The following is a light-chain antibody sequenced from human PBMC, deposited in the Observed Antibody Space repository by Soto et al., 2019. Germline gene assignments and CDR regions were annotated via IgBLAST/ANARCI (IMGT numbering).Light chain of an antibody. J-gene: IGLJ3*02. CDR2: SNN. Sequence: QYVLTQPPSASGTPGQRVTISCSGSSSNIGVNSVTWYQHLPGTAPKLLIYSNNQRPSGVPDRFSGSRSGTSASLAISGLQSEDEADYYCAVWDDSLNGWVFGGGTKLTVL. CDR1: SSNIGVNS. CDR3: AVWDDSLNGWV. V-gene: IGLV1-44*01.